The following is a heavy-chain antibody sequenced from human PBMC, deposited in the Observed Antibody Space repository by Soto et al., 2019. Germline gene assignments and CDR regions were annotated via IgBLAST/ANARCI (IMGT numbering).Heavy chain of an antibody. CDR3: AHKGPEDWPLDN. CDR2: IYWDDSK. J-gene: IGHJ4*02. CDR1: GFSLSTSGVG. D-gene: IGHD3-9*01. V-gene: IGHV2-5*02. Sequence: QITLKESGPTLVRPTQTLTLTCAFSGFSLSTSGVGVGWIRQPPGKALGWLAVIYWDDSKHYNPSQRSRLTSTNANTKKQLVLTMANIDPLDISTYYCAHKGPEDWPLDNWGQGTLVTVSS.